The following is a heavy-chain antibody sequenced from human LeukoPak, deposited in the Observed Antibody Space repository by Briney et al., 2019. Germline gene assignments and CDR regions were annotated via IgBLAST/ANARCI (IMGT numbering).Heavy chain of an antibody. V-gene: IGHV4-39*01. J-gene: IGHJ5*02. CDR1: GGSISSSSYY. CDR2: IYYSGST. Sequence: PSETLSLTCTVSGGSISSSSYYWGWIRQPPGKGLEWIGSIYYSGSTYYNPSLKSRVTISVDTSKNQFSLKLSSVTAADAAVYYCASCHYYDSSDWFDPWGQGTLVTVSS. D-gene: IGHD3-22*01. CDR3: ASCHYYDSSDWFDP.